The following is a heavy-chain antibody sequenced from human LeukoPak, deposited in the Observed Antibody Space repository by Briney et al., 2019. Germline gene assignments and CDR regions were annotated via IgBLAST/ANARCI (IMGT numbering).Heavy chain of an antibody. J-gene: IGHJ4*02. V-gene: IGHV4-39*07. CDR2: IYHSGST. Sequence: SETLSLTCTVSGGSISISNYYWGWIRQPPGKGLEWIGSIYHSGSTYYNPSLKSRVTISIDTSKNQFSLKLSSVTAADTAVYYCASLLGASLDYWGQGTLVTVSS. CDR1: GGSISISNYY. CDR3: ASLLGASLDY. D-gene: IGHD1-26*01.